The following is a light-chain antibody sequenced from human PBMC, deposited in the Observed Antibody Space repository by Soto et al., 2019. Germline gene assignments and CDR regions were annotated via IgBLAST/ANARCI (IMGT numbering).Light chain of an antibody. CDR2: DAS. Sequence: DIQMTQSPSTLSASVGDRVTITCRASQSISSWLAWYQQKPGKAPKLLIYDASSLESGVPSRFSGSGSGTEFTLTISSLQSDYFAPCSPQPYNFYSAFGQGTRLDIK. CDR3: QPYNFYSA. J-gene: IGKJ1*01. V-gene: IGKV1-5*01. CDR1: QSISSW.